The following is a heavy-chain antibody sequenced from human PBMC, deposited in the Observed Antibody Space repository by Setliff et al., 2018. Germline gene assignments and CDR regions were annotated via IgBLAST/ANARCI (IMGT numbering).Heavy chain of an antibody. Sequence: PSETLSLTCTVSGGSISSSNWWTWVRQPPGKGLEWIGEIYHSGSINYNPSLKSRVTMSVDKSKNQFSLKLTSVTAADTAVYYRARDRSTVIRGVTSFFYYYMDVWGGGATVTVSS. V-gene: IGHV4-4*02. CDR2: IYHSGSI. CDR3: ARDRSTVIRGVTSFFYYYMDV. J-gene: IGHJ6*03. D-gene: IGHD3-10*01. CDR1: GGSISSSNW.